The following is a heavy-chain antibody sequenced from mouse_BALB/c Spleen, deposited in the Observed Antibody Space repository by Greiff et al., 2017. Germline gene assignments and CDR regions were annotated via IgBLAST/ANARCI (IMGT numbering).Heavy chain of an antibody. V-gene: IGHV5-4*02. CDR3: ARDRDGGGYAMDD. J-gene: IGHJ4*01. Sequence: EVQLVESGGGLVKPGGSLKLSCAASGFTFSDYYMYWVRQTPEKRLEWVATISDGGSYTYYPDSVKGRFTISRDNAKNNLYLQMSSLKSEDTAMYYCARDRDGGGYAMDDWGQGTSVTVSS. CDR1: GFTFSDYY. CDR2: ISDGGSYT.